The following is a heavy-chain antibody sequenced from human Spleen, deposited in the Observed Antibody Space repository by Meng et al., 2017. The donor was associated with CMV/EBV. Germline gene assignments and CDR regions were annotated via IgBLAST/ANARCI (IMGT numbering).Heavy chain of an antibody. J-gene: IGHJ4*02. D-gene: IGHD1-1*01. Sequence: GESLKISCAASEFTFSSYWMHWVRQAPGKGLMWVSRINSDGSGTTYADSVKGRFTISRDNAKNTLYLQMNSLRAEDTAVYYGARGNAHAFDYWGQGTLVTVSS. CDR2: INSDGSGT. V-gene: IGHV3-74*01. CDR1: EFTFSSYW. CDR3: ARGNAHAFDY.